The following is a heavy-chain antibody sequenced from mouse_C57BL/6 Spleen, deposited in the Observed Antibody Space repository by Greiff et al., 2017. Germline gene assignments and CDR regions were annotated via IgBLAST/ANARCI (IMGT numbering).Heavy chain of an antibody. CDR3: AREGDDGYYVDY. V-gene: IGHV5-4*01. CDR1: GFTFSSYA. J-gene: IGHJ2*01. D-gene: IGHD2-3*01. Sequence: EVQVVESGGGLVKPGGSLKLSCAASGFTFSSYAMSWVRQTPEKRLEWVATISDGGSYTYYPDNVKGRFTISRDNAKNNLYLQMSHLKSEDTAMYYCAREGDDGYYVDYWGQGTTLTVSS. CDR2: ISDGGSYT.